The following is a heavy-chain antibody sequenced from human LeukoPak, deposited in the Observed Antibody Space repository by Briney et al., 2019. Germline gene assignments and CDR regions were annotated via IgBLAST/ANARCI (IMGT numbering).Heavy chain of an antibody. CDR2: INHSGST. J-gene: IGHJ5*02. CDR1: GGSISSYY. CDR3: ARGGEQQLPNHWFNP. Sequence: SETLSLTCTVSGGSISSYYWSWIRQPPGKGLEWIGEINHSGSTNYNLSLKSRVTISVDTSKNQFSLKLSSVTAADTAVYYCARGGEQQLPNHWFNPWGQGTLVTVSS. D-gene: IGHD6-13*01. V-gene: IGHV4-34*01.